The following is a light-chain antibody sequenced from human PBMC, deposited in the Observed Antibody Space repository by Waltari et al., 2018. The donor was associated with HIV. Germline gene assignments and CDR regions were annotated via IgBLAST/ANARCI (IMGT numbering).Light chain of an antibody. V-gene: IGLV1-44*01. J-gene: IGLJ1*01. Sequence: QSVVTQPHSASGAPGQTITISCSGSRSNIGNNLVNWYQHLPGAAPKLLIYSNDQRPSGVPDRISGSKSGTSASLAISGLQPEDEADYYCASWDDKLKGYVFGSGTKVTVL. CDR2: SND. CDR3: ASWDDKLKGYV. CDR1: RSNIGNNL.